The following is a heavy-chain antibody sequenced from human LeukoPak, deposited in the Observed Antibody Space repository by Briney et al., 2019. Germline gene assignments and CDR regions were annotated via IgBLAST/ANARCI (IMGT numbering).Heavy chain of an antibody. CDR3: AREINVPGFDAFDI. Sequence: GASVKVSCKASGYTFTAYYTHWLRQAPGQGLQWMGWINPNSGDTNYAQNSQGRVTMTRDTSISTAYMELSRLRSGDTAVYYCAREINVPGFDAFDIWGQGTMVTVSS. J-gene: IGHJ3*02. CDR2: INPNSGDT. D-gene: IGHD2-2*01. V-gene: IGHV1-2*02. CDR1: GYTFTAYY.